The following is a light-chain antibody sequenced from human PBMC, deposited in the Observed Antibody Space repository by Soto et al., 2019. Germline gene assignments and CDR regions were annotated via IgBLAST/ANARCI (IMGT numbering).Light chain of an antibody. J-gene: IGKJ4*01. CDR1: QSVTSSY. CDR2: GAS. V-gene: IGKV3-20*01. CDR3: QQCGISPLT. Sequence: EIVLTQSPGTLSLSPGERATLSCRASQSVTSSYLAWYQQKPDQAPRLLIYGASSRATGIPDRFSGSGSGTDFTLTISRLEPEDFAVYYCQQCGISPLTFGGGTKVEIK.